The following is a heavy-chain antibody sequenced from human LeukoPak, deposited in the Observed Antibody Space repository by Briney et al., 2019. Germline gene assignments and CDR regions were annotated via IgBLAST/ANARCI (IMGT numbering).Heavy chain of an antibody. CDR3: ARSPYCSSTSCYLMDV. CDR1: GHTFTSYA. D-gene: IGHD2-2*01. V-gene: IGHV1-3*01. J-gene: IGHJ6*02. CDR2: INAGNGNT. Sequence: GASVKVSCKASGHTFTSYAMHWVRQAPGQRLEWMGWINAGNGNTKYSQKFQGRVTITRDTSASTAYMELSSLRSEDTAVYYCARSPYCSSTSCYLMDVWGQGTTVTVSS.